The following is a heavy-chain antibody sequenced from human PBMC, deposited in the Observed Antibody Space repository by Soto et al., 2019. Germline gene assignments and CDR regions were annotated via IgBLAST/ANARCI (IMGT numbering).Heavy chain of an antibody. CDR1: GGSFSGYY. CDR3: AREGRGYWSSTSCGNFDY. J-gene: IGHJ4*02. CDR2: INHSGST. D-gene: IGHD2-2*01. Sequence: QVQLQQWGAGLLKPSETLSLTCAVYGGSFSGYYWSWIRQPPGKGLEWIGEINHSGSTNYNPSLKSRVTISVDTSKNQFSLKLRSVTAADTAVYYCAREGRGYWSSTSCGNFDYWGQGTLVTVSS. V-gene: IGHV4-34*01.